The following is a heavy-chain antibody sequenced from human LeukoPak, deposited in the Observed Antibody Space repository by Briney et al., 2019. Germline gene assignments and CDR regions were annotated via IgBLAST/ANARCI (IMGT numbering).Heavy chain of an antibody. CDR3: ATIFGVAPYGMDV. V-gene: IGHV1-2*02. J-gene: IGHJ6*02. Sequence: ASVKVSCKASGYTFTGYYMHWVRQAPGQGLEWMGWINPNSGGTNYAQKFQGRVTMARDTSISTAYMELSRLRSDDTAVYYCATIFGVAPYGMDVWGQGTTVTVSS. CDR1: GYTFTGYY. CDR2: INPNSGGT. D-gene: IGHD3-3*01.